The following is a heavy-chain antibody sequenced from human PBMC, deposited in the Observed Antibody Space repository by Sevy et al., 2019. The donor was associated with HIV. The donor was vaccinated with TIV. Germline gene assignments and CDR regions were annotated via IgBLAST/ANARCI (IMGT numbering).Heavy chain of an antibody. CDR3: AKKMGGGSGMAFLVDY. J-gene: IGHJ4*02. V-gene: IGHV3-23*01. CDR1: GFTFSSFA. D-gene: IGHD5-18*01. CDR2: ISGTGDYT. Sequence: GGSLRLSCAASGFTFSSFAMGWDRQAPGKGLDWISVISGTGDYTYYADSVKGRFTISRDNSKNTLFLQMNSLRAEDTAIFYCAKKMGGGSGMAFLVDYWGQGTLVTVSS.